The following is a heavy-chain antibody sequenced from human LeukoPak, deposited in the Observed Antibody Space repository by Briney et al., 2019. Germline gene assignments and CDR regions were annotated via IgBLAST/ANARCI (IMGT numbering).Heavy chain of an antibody. Sequence: SGTLSLTCTVSGGSISSYHWSWIRQPPGKGLEWIGYIYHSGSTDYNPSLKSRVTISVDTSKSQFSLKLTSVPAADTAVYYCATLTTVVTAYYFDSWGQGTLVTVS. J-gene: IGHJ4*02. D-gene: IGHD4-23*01. CDR1: GGSISSYH. V-gene: IGHV4-4*09. CDR3: ATLTTVVTAYYFDS. CDR2: IYHSGST.